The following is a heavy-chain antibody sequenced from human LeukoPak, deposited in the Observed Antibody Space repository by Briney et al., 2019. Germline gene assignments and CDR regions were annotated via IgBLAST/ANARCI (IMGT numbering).Heavy chain of an antibody. D-gene: IGHD3-9*01. CDR3: AKDGRYFDWLSPPN. CDR1: GFIFDDYA. CDR2: ISGDGDST. V-gene: IGHV3-43*02. Sequence: PGGSLRLSCAASGFIFDDYAMHWVRQAPGKGLEWVSLISGDGDSTYYADPVKGRFTISRDNSKNSLYLQMNSLRTDDTALYYCAKDGRYFDWLSPPNWGQGTLVTVSS. J-gene: IGHJ4*02.